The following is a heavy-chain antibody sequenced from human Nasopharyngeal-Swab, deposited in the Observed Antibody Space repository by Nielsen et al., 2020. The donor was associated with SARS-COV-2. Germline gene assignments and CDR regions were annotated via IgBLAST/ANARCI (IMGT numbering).Heavy chain of an antibody. V-gene: IGHV4-34*01. CDR1: GGSFSGYY. CDR3: ARGGSSSWYYYYYGMDV. CDR2: INHSGST. J-gene: IGHJ6*02. Sequence: AGTLSLTCAVYGGSFSGYYWSWIRQPPGKGLEWIGEINHSGSTNYNPSLKSRVTISVDTSKNQFSLKLSSVTAADMAVYYCARGGSSSWYYYYYGMDVWGQGTTVTVSS. D-gene: IGHD6-13*01.